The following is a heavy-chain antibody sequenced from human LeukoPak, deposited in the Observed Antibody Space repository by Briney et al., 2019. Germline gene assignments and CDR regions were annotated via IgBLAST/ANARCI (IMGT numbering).Heavy chain of an antibody. Sequence: GGSLRLSCAASGFTFSSYAMSWVRQAPGKGLEWVSAISGSGGSTYYADSVKGRFTISRDNSENTLYLQMNSLRAEDTAVYYCAKPPVGYYDFWSGYHEYYFDYWGQGALVTVSS. V-gene: IGHV3-23*01. J-gene: IGHJ4*02. CDR1: GFTFSSYA. CDR3: AKPPVGYYDFWSGYHEYYFDY. CDR2: ISGSGGST. D-gene: IGHD3-3*01.